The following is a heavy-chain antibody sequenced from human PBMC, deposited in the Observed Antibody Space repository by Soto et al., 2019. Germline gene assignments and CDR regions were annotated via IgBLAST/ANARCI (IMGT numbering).Heavy chain of an antibody. Sequence: PGGSLRLSCAASGFTVSSRHMTWVRPAPGKGLEWVSVIYSGGSSYYAVSVQGRFTISRDNSKNTVYLQMNSLRGEDTAMYYCARLGPYGSESYSFRYNRFDPWGQGTQVTVSS. CDR2: IYSGGSS. CDR3: ARLGPYGSESYSFRYNRFDP. CDR1: GFTVSSRH. V-gene: IGHV3-53*01. D-gene: IGHD3-10*01. J-gene: IGHJ5*02.